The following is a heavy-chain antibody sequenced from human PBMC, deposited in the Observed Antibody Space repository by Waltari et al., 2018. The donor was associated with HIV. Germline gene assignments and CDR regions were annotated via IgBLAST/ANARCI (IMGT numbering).Heavy chain of an antibody. J-gene: IGHJ5*02. CDR2: INHRGST. D-gene: IGHD3-10*01. V-gene: IGHV4-34*01. Sequence: QVQLQQWGAGLLKPSETLSLTCAVYGGSFSGYYWSWIRQPPGKGLEWIGEINHRGSTNYNPSLKRRVTISVDTSKNQFSRKLSSVTAADTAVYYCARKYYYGSGSYHWFDPWGQGTLVTVSS. CDR3: ARKYYYGSGSYHWFDP. CDR1: GGSFSGYY.